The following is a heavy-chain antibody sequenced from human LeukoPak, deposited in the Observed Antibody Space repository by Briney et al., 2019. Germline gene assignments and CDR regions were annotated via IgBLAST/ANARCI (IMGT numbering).Heavy chain of an antibody. J-gene: IGHJ4*02. CDR2: IIPMFGTA. Sequence: GASVKVSCKASGGTSISYAINWVRQAPGQGLEWMGEIIPMFGTATYAQKFQGRVTITADESTSTAYMELSSLRSEDTAVYYCARGPYGSGNYLHYFGYWGQGTPVTVSS. CDR3: ARGPYGSGNYLHYFGY. V-gene: IGHV1-69*13. CDR1: GGTSISYA. D-gene: IGHD3-10*01.